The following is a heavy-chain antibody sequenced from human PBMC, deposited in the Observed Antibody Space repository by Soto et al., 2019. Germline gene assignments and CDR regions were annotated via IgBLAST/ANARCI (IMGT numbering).Heavy chain of an antibody. CDR3: ARVIGLGADY. CDR1: GFTFSSYW. V-gene: IGHV3-7*01. Sequence: EVQLVESGGGLVQPGGSLRLSCAASGFTFSSYWMSWVRQAPGKGLEWVANIKQDGREKYYVDSVKGRFTISGDNSKNSLYLQMNSLRAEDTAVYYCARVIGLGADYWGQGTLGSVSS. D-gene: IGHD3-16*01. J-gene: IGHJ4*02. CDR2: IKQDGREK.